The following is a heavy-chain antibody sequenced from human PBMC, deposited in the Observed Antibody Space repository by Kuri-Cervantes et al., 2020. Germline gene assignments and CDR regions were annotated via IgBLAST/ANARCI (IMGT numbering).Heavy chain of an antibody. CDR2: ISYDGSNK. Sequence: GGSLRLSCAASGITFSSYGMHWVRQAPGKGLEWVAVISYDGSNKYYADSVKGRFTISRDNAKNSLYLQMNSLRAEDTAVYYCARDFPPHYSSSVPDAFDIWGQGTMVTVSS. V-gene: IGHV3-30*03. D-gene: IGHD6-6*01. CDR1: GITFSSYG. J-gene: IGHJ3*02. CDR3: ARDFPPHYSSSVPDAFDI.